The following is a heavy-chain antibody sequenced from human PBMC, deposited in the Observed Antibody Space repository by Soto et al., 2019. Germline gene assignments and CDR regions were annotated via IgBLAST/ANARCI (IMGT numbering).Heavy chain of an antibody. CDR1: GGTFSNHA. CDR3: AREVAADGTFREDVFDI. Sequence: QVHLVQSGAEVKKPGSSVKVSCKASGGTFSNHAINWVRQAPGQGLEWMGRIIPIFSTTKYAQKFQGRVTFTADESTITAYMELSSLKHDDTAVYYCAREVAADGTFREDVFDIWGQGTLVTVSS. V-gene: IGHV1-69*12. J-gene: IGHJ3*02. CDR2: IIPIFSTT. D-gene: IGHD6-13*01.